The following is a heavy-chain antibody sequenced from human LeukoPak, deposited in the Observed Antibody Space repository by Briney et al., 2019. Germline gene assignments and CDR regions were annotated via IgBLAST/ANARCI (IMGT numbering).Heavy chain of an antibody. D-gene: IGHD3-10*01. CDR1: GGSFNGYY. Sequence: SETQSLTCAVYGGSFNGYYWSWIRQPPGKGLEWIGEINHSGSTNYNPSLKSRVTISVDTSKNQFSLKLSSVTAADTAVYYCAREGATMVRGVDYWGQGTLVTVSS. CDR2: INHSGST. CDR3: AREGATMVRGVDY. V-gene: IGHV4-34*01. J-gene: IGHJ4*02.